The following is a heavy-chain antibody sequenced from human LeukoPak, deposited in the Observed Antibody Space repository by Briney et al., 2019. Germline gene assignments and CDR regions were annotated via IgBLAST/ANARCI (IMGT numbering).Heavy chain of an antibody. CDR3: AKDQVVVVPAAAFDY. Sequence: GGSLRLSCAASGFTFSSYAMSWVRQAPGKGLEWVSAISGSGGSTYYADSVKGRFTISTDNSKNTLYLQMNSLRAEDTAVYYCAKDQVVVVPAAAFDYWGQGTLVTVSS. CDR2: ISGSGGST. V-gene: IGHV3-23*01. J-gene: IGHJ4*02. D-gene: IGHD2-2*01. CDR1: GFTFSSYA.